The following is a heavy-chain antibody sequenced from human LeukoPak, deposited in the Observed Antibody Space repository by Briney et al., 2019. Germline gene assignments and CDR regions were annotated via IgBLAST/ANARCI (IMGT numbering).Heavy chain of an antibody. CDR1: GYTFTSYG. J-gene: IGHJ3*02. CDR3: ARVSYPWDQWLVAWAFDI. CDR2: ISAYNGNT. V-gene: IGHV1-18*01. Sequence: ASVKVSCKASGYTFTSYGISWVRQAPGQGLEWMGWISAYNGNTNYAQKLQGRVTMTTDTSTSTAYMELRSLRSDDTAVYYCARVSYPWDQWLVAWAFDIWGQGTMVTVSS. D-gene: IGHD6-19*01.